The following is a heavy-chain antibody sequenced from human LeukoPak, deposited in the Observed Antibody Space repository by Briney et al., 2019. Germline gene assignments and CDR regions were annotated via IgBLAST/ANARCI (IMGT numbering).Heavy chain of an antibody. CDR1: GGTFSSYA. J-gene: IGHJ5*02. V-gene: IGHV1-69*04. CDR2: IIAILGIA. Sequence: SVKVSCKASGGTFSSYAISWVRQAPGQGLEWMGRIIAILGIANYAQKFQGRVTITADKSTSTAYMELSSLRSEDTAVYYCARDPTTRVDTEEYNWFDPWGQGTLVTVSS. D-gene: IGHD5-18*01. CDR3: ARDPTTRVDTEEYNWFDP.